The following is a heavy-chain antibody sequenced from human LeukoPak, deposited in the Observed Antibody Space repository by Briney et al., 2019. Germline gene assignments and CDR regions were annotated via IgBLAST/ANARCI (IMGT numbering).Heavy chain of an antibody. CDR2: IYPGDSDT. V-gene: IGHV5-51*01. D-gene: IGHD6-19*01. CDR1: GYTFTSYW. J-gene: IGHJ5*02. Sequence: KVSCKASGYTFTSYWIGWVRQMPGKGLEWMGIIYPGDSDTRNSPSFQGQVTISADKSISTAYLQWSSLKASDTAMYYCARQGSSGWDNWFDPWGQGTLVTVSS. CDR3: ARQGSSGWDNWFDP.